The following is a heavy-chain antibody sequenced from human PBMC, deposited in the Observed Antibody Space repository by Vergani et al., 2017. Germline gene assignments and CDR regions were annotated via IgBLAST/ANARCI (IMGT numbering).Heavy chain of an antibody. CDR3: ARAGIQLWMNWFDP. Sequence: QVQLQESGPGLVKPSETLSLTCTVSGGSISSYYWSWIRQPAGKGLEWIGRIYTSGSTNYNPSLKCRVTMSVDTSKNQFSLKLSAVTAADTAVYYCARAGIQLWMNWFDPWGQGTLVTVSS. V-gene: IGHV4-4*07. D-gene: IGHD5-18*01. CDR2: IYTSGST. CDR1: GGSISSYY. J-gene: IGHJ5*02.